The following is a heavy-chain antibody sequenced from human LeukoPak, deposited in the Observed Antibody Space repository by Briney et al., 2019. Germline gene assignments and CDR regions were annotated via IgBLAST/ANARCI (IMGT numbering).Heavy chain of an antibody. J-gene: IGHJ4*02. D-gene: IGHD3-22*01. V-gene: IGHV3-49*04. Sequence: GGSLRLSCTASGFTFGDYAMSWVRQAPGKGLEWVGFIRSKAYGGTTEYAASVKGRFTISRDDSKSIAYLQMNSLKTEDTAVYYCTRVRGIYVTTTVDYWGQGTLVTVSS. CDR2: IRSKAYGGTT. CDR3: TRVRGIYVTTTVDY. CDR1: GFTFGDYA.